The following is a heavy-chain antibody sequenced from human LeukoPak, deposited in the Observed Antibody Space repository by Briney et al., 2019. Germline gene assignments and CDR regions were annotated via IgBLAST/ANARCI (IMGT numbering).Heavy chain of an antibody. Sequence: GGSLRLSCAASGFPSGGFWIYWVGRAPGRGLVGASRINIDGTTTSYADSVKGRFTISRDNAKNTLYLQMNSLRAEDTAVYYCATLPNDYRNYVDYWGQGTLVTVSS. D-gene: IGHD4-11*01. CDR1: GFPSGGFW. V-gene: IGHV3-74*01. J-gene: IGHJ4*02. CDR3: ATLPNDYRNYVDY. CDR2: INIDGTTT.